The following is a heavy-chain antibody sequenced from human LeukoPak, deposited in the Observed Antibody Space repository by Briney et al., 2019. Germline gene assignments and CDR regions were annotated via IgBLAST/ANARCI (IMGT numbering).Heavy chain of an antibody. Sequence: PGGSLRLSCAASGFTFSNAWMSWVRQAPGKGLEWVGRIKSKTDGGTIDYAAPVKGRFTISRDDSKYTLYLQMNSLKTEETAVYYCTTDRRDWNPRDWGQGTLVTVSS. CDR1: GFTFSNAW. CDR3: TTDRRDWNPRD. J-gene: IGHJ4*02. D-gene: IGHD1-1*01. V-gene: IGHV3-15*01. CDR2: IKSKTDGGTI.